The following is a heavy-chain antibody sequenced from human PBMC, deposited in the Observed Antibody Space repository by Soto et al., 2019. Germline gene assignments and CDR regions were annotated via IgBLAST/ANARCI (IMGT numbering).Heavy chain of an antibody. V-gene: IGHV4-61*03. CDR3: VRVLDSSWYADL. CDR2: IFYTGVT. CDR1: GGSVSNASFY. D-gene: IGHD3-22*01. J-gene: IGHJ2*01. Sequence: QVQLQESGPGLVKPSETLSLTCSVSGGSVSNASFYWTWIRQATGTGLEYIGYIFYTGVTNYNPSHSSRVTISLDTSNNHFSLKLNSMTAADTAVYYCVRVLDSSWYADLWGRGTLVTVSS.